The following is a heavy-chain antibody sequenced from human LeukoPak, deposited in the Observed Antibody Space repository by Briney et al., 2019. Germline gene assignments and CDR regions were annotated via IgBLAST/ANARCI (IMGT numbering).Heavy chain of an antibody. Sequence: GGSLRLSCAASGFTFDDYGMTWVRQAPGKGLEWVSGINWNGVSTGYADSVKGRFTISRDNAKNSLYLQMNSLRAEDTALYYCARRSRYDYDSSGYYSFDYWGQGTLVTVSS. V-gene: IGHV3-20*04. J-gene: IGHJ4*02. D-gene: IGHD3-22*01. CDR2: INWNGVST. CDR3: ARRSRYDYDSSGYYSFDY. CDR1: GFTFDDYG.